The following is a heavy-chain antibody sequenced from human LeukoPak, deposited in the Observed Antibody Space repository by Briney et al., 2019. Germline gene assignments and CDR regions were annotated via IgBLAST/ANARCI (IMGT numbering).Heavy chain of an antibody. Sequence: GGSLRLSCAASGFTFSNYNMNSVRQAPGRGLEWVSSISSSSYIYYADSVKGRFTISRDNAKNSLYLQMNSLRAEDTAVYYCARDRRKDIVAVPREPGYYYGMDVWGQGTTVTVSS. J-gene: IGHJ6*02. D-gene: IGHD5-12*01. CDR1: GFTFSNYN. V-gene: IGHV3-21*01. CDR2: ISSSSYI. CDR3: ARDRRKDIVAVPREPGYYYGMDV.